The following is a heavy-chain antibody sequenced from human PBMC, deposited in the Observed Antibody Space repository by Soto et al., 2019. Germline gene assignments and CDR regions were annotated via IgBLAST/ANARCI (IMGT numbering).Heavy chain of an antibody. Sequence: QVQLVQSGAEVKKPGSSVKVSCKASRGTFSSYTITWVRQAPGQGLEWMGRIIPILGIANYAKKFQGRVTITADKSTSTAYMELSSLRSEDTAVYYCARDQDTAMVYFDYWGQGTLVNVSS. D-gene: IGHD5-18*01. CDR1: RGTFSSYT. CDR2: IIPILGIA. CDR3: ARDQDTAMVYFDY. J-gene: IGHJ4*02. V-gene: IGHV1-69*08.